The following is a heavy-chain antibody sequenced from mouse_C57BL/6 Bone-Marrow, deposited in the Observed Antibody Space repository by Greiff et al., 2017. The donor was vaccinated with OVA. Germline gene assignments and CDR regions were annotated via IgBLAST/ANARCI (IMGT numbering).Heavy chain of an antibody. Sequence: VQLQQPGAELVMPGASVKLSCKASGYTFTSYWMHWVKQRPGQGLEWIGEIDPSDSSTNYNQKFKGKSTLTVDKSSSTAYMQLSSLTSEDSAVYYCASGDYYGTYWYFDVWGTGTTVTVSS. CDR3: ASGDYYGTYWYFDV. J-gene: IGHJ1*03. V-gene: IGHV1-69*01. CDR2: IDPSDSST. CDR1: GYTFTSYW. D-gene: IGHD1-1*01.